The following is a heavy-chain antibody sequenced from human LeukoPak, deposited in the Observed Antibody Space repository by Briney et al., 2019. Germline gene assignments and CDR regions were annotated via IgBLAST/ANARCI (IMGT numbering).Heavy chain of an antibody. CDR3: ARVGPDHDAFDI. J-gene: IGHJ3*02. Sequence: PGRSLRRSCAASGFTFSSFGMHWVRQAPGKGREGVAVIWYDGSNKYYADSVKVRFTISRDNYKTTLYLQMNSLRAEDTAVYYCARVGPDHDAFDIWGQGTMVTVSS. V-gene: IGHV3-33*01. CDR1: GFTFSSFG. CDR2: IWYDGSNK.